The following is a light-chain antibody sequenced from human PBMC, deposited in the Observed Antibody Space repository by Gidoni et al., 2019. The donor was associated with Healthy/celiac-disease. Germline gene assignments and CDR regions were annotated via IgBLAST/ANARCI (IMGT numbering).Light chain of an antibody. Sequence: EIVLTQSPATLSLSPGERATLSCRASQSVSSYLAWYQQKPGQAPRLLIYDASTRAPGIPARFSGSRSGTDFTLTISSLEPEDFAVYYCQQRSNWPPITFGQGTRLEIK. V-gene: IGKV3-11*01. CDR3: QQRSNWPPIT. CDR2: DAS. J-gene: IGKJ5*01. CDR1: QSVSSY.